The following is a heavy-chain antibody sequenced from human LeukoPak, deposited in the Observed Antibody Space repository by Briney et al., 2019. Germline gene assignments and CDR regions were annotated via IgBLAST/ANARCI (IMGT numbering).Heavy chain of an antibody. Sequence: GGSLRLSCAASGFTFSSYAMSWVRQAPGKGLEWVSAISGSGGSTHYADSVKGRFTISRDDSKNTAYLQMNSLKTEDTAVYYCTRPLAYCGGDCSTDYWGQGTLVTVSS. CDR3: TRPLAYCGGDCSTDY. CDR1: GFTFSSYA. J-gene: IGHJ4*02. D-gene: IGHD2-21*02. V-gene: IGHV3-23*01. CDR2: ISGSGGST.